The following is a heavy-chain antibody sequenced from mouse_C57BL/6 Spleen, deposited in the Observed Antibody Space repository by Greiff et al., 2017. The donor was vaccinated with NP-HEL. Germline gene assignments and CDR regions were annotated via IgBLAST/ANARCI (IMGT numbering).Heavy chain of an antibody. CDR2: IDPSDSET. CDR3: ARGDYYGRAMDY. J-gene: IGHJ4*01. Sequence: QVQLQQPGAELVRPGSSVKLSCKASGYTFTSYWMHWVKQRPIQGLEWIGNIDPSDSETHYIQKFKDKATLTVDKSSSTAYMQLSSLTSEDSAVYYCARGDYYGRAMDYWGQGTSVTVSS. V-gene: IGHV1-52*01. D-gene: IGHD1-1*01. CDR1: GYTFTSYW.